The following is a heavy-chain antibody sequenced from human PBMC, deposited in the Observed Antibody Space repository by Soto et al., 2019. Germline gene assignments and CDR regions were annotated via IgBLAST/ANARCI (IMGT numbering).Heavy chain of an antibody. D-gene: IGHD5-18*01. CDR3: ARDVVDTAIGHFDY. Sequence: ASVKVSCKXSGYTFTSYYMHWVRQAPGQGLEWMGIINPSGGSTSYAQKFQGRLTMTTDTSTSTAYMELSSLRSEDTAVYYCARDVVDTAIGHFDYWGQGTLVTVSS. J-gene: IGHJ4*02. CDR2: INPSGGST. V-gene: IGHV1-46*01. CDR1: GYTFTSYY.